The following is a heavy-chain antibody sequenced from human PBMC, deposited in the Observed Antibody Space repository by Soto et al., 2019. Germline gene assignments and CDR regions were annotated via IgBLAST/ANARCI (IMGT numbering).Heavy chain of an antibody. V-gene: IGHV4-4*02. D-gene: IGHD4-4*01. CDR3: ARTGKVTTLYYYYGIDV. CDR2: IYHSGST. CDR1: GGSISSSNW. J-gene: IGHJ6*02. Sequence: SETLSLTCAVSGGSISSSNWWSWVRQPPGKGLEWIGEIYHSGSTNYNPSLKSRVTISVDKSKNQFSLKLSSVTAADTAVYYCARTGKVTTLYYYYGIDVWGQRTTVPVSS.